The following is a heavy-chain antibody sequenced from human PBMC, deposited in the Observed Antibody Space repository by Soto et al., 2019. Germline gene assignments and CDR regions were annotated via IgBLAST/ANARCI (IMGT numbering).Heavy chain of an antibody. Sequence: QVQLVESGGGVVQPGTSLRLSCAVSGFTFRSHATHWVRQAPGGGLEWVALISYDGNNNYYADSVKGRFTISRDTFKNTLFLQMNSLRREDTAMYYCARAIGDGYNLDYWGQGTLVTVSS. CDR2: ISYDGNNN. J-gene: IGHJ4*02. CDR3: ARAIGDGYNLDY. V-gene: IGHV3-30-3*01. CDR1: GFTFRSHA. D-gene: IGHD5-12*01.